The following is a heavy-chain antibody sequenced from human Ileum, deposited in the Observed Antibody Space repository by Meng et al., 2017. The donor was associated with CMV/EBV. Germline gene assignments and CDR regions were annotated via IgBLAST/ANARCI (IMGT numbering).Heavy chain of an antibody. CDR2: ISYNGDH. CDR1: GCSIHGSTHF. J-gene: IGHJ5*02. CDR3: SREAFEWALYNLLDP. D-gene: IGHD3-9*01. Sequence: QLQLQESGPAPLKPSDTLHLTCMASGCSIHGSTHFWGLLPQPPGKGLEWIVSISYNGDHYYHPSLRSRVTISVDTSKKHFSLKISSVTDADTTIYYSSREAFEWALYNLLDPWGQGTLVTVSS. V-gene: IGHV4-39*07.